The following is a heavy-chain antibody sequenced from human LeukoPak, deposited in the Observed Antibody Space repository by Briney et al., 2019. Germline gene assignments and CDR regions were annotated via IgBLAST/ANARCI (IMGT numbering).Heavy chain of an antibody. V-gene: IGHV3-53*01. D-gene: IGHD4-17*01. J-gene: IGHJ4*02. Sequence: PGGSLRLSCAASGFTVGSYSMSWVRQAPGKGLEWVSIIYSGGTIYYVDSVKGRFTISRDSSKNTLFLQMNSLRAEDTAVYYCVTDDGDYFDYWGQGILVTVSS. CDR1: GFTVGSYS. CDR2: IYSGGTI. CDR3: VTDDGDYFDY.